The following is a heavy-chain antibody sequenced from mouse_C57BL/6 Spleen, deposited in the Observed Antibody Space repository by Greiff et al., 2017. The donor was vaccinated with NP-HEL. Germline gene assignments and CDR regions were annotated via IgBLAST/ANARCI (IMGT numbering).Heavy chain of an antibody. J-gene: IGHJ3*01. CDR3: ASPYYGSSFWCAY. V-gene: IGHV1-82*01. CDR1: GYAFSSSW. D-gene: IGHD1-1*01. CDR2: IYPGDGDT. Sequence: QVQLQQSGPELVKPGASVKISCKASGYAFSSSWMNWVKQRPGKGLEWIGRIYPGDGDTNYNGKFKGKATLTADKSSSTAYMQISSLTFEDSAVYFCASPYYGSSFWCAYWGQGTLVTVSA.